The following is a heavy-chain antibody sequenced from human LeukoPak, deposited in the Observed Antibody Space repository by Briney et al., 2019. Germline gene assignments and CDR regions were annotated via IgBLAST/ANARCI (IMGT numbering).Heavy chain of an antibody. J-gene: IGHJ4*02. D-gene: IGHD1-26*01. Sequence: SETLSLTCTVSGGSISNYYWSWIRQPPGKGLEWIGYIYYSGSTKYNPSLKSRVTISVDTSKNQFSLRLSSVTAADTAVHYCAKGLGRELLIYWGQGTLVTVSS. CDR1: GGSISNYY. CDR3: AKGLGRELLIY. CDR2: IYYSGST. V-gene: IGHV4-59*01.